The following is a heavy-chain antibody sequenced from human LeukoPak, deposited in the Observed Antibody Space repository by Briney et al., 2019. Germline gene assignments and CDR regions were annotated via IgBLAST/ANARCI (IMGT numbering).Heavy chain of an antibody. V-gene: IGHV3-66*01. CDR3: ARVGLIAAAGKLDY. CDR2: IYSGGST. J-gene: IGHJ4*02. Sequence: PGGSLRLSCAASGFTVSSNYMSWVRQAPGKGLEWVSVIYSGGSTYYADSVKGRFTISRDNSKNTLYLQMSSLRAEDTAVYYCARVGLIAAAGKLDYWGQGTLVTVSS. D-gene: IGHD6-13*01. CDR1: GFTVSSNY.